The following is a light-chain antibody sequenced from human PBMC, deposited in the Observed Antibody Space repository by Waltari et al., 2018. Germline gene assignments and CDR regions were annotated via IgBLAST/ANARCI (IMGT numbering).Light chain of an antibody. V-gene: IGKV3-20*01. CDR2: HAS. CDR1: QSMSKY. CDR3: QHYVTLPVT. Sequence: EIVLTQSPGTPSLSSGERATLSCRTSQSMSKYLAWYQQKPGQAPRLLIYHASIRATGIPDRFSCSGSGTDFSLTISRLEPEAFAVYYCQHYVTLPVTFGQGTKVEIK. J-gene: IGKJ1*01.